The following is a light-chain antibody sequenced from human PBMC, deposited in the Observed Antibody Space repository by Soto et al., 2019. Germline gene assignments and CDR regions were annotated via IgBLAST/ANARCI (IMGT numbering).Light chain of an antibody. CDR1: SSDVGGYNY. CDR2: EVS. CDR3: SSYAGSNNFV. V-gene: IGLV2-8*01. Sequence: QSVLTQPPSASGSLGQSVTISCTGTSSDVGGYNYVSWYQQHPGKAPKLMIYEVSKRPSGVPDRFSGSKSGNTASLTVSGLQAEDEADYYCSSYAGSNNFVFGGGTKLTVL. J-gene: IGLJ2*01.